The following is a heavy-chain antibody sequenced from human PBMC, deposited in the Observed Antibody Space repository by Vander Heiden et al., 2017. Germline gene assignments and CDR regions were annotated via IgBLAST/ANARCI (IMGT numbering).Heavy chain of an antibody. CDR3: AILIREGYNEFDY. V-gene: IGHV4-39*01. Sequence: QLQLQESGPGLVKPPETLSLTCTVSGASISSTYYLGWIRQPPGKGLEWIGSIFSTGTTYYNPSLRSRLSISVDMSKNQFSLRLRSVTAADTALYYCAILIREGYNEFDYWGQGSLVTVSS. D-gene: IGHD3-16*01. J-gene: IGHJ4*02. CDR2: IFSTGTT. CDR1: GASISSTYY.